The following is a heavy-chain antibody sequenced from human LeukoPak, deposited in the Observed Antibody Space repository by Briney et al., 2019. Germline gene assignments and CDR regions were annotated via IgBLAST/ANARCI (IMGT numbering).Heavy chain of an antibody. Sequence: SGGSLRLSXAASGFTFSSYAMSWVRQAPGKGLEWVSVISGSGGSTYYADSVKGRFTISRDNSKNTLYLQMNSLRADDTAVYYCANSLAVTGLFDYWGQGSLVTVSS. V-gene: IGHV3-23*01. D-gene: IGHD6-19*01. CDR3: ANSLAVTGLFDY. CDR1: GFTFSSYA. J-gene: IGHJ4*02. CDR2: ISGSGGST.